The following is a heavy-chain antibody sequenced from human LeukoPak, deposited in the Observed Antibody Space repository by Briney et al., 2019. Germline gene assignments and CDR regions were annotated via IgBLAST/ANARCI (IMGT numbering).Heavy chain of an antibody. CDR3: ARDGTYTDYDPDFDI. CDR2: IKQDGSEK. V-gene: IGHV3-7*04. J-gene: IGHJ4*02. CDR1: GFTFSRLW. Sequence: GGSLRLSCAASGFTFSRLWMSWVRQAPGKGLEWVANIKQDGSEKYYVDSVKGRFTISRDNAKNSLYLQMNSLRAEDTAVFYCARDGTYTDYDPDFDIWGQGTLVTVSS. D-gene: IGHD5-12*01.